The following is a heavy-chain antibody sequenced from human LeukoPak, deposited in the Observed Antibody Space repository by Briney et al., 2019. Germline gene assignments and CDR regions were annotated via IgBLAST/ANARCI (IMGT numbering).Heavy chain of an antibody. V-gene: IGHV4-39*01. Sequence: SETLSLTCTVSGGSISSSSYYWGWIRQPPGKRLEWIGSGYYSGSTYYNPSLESRVTISVDTSKNQFSLKLTSVTAADTAVYYCARRGYCSSTSCYGRDGFDYWGQGTLVTVSS. J-gene: IGHJ4*02. D-gene: IGHD2-2*03. CDR2: GYYSGST. CDR1: GGSISSSSYY. CDR3: ARRGYCSSTSCYGRDGFDY.